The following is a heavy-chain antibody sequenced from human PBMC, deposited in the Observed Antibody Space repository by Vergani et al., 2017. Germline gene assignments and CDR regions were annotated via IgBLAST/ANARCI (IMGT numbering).Heavy chain of an antibody. D-gene: IGHD6-13*01. CDR2: ISYDGSNK. J-gene: IGHJ2*01. V-gene: IGHV3-30*01. Sequence: QVQLVESGGGVVQPGRSLRLSCAASGFTFSSYAMHWVRQAPGKGLEWVAVISYDGSNKYYADSVKGRFTISRDNSKNTLDLQMNSLRAEDTDVYYCARETAAGNWYFDLWGRGTLVTVSS. CDR1: GFTFSSYA. CDR3: ARETAAGNWYFDL.